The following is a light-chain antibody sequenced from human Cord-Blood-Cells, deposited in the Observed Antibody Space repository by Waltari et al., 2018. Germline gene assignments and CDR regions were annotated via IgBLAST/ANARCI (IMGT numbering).Light chain of an antibody. J-gene: IGKJ1*01. Sequence: EIVLTQSPATLSLSPGERATLSCRASQSVSSYLAWYQQKPGQAPRLHIYDASDRATVIPARFSGSGSGTDFTLTISSLEPEDFAVYYCQQRSNRPLTFGQGTKVEIK. CDR2: DAS. CDR1: QSVSSY. CDR3: QQRSNRPLT. V-gene: IGKV3-11*01.